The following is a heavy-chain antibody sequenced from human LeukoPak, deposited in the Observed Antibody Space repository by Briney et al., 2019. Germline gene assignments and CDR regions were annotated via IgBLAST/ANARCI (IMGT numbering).Heavy chain of an antibody. CDR2: IKEDGSAQ. V-gene: IGHV3-7*01. CDR1: GFTFRNNW. D-gene: IGHD2-15*01. CDR3: ARDRRVGYCSGGSCSYGMDV. Sequence: GGSLRLSCAASGFTFRNNWMTWVRQAPGKGLEWVAHIKEDGSAQNYIDSVKGRFTISRDNAKNSLFLQMNSVRAEDTAVYYCARDRRVGYCSGGSCSYGMDVWGQGTTVTVSS. J-gene: IGHJ6*02.